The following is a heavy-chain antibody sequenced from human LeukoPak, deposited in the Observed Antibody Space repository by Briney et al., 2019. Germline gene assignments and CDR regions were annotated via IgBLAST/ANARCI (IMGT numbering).Heavy chain of an antibody. Sequence: GASVKVSCKASGYTFTSHVINWVRQAPGQGLEWMGWISAYNGNTNYAQKLQGRVTMTTDTSTSTAYMELRSLRSDDTAVYYCARWSGSRESNWFGPWGQGTLVTVSS. J-gene: IGHJ5*02. CDR2: ISAYNGNT. V-gene: IGHV1-18*01. CDR1: GYTFTSHV. CDR3: ARWSGSRESNWFGP. D-gene: IGHD1-26*01.